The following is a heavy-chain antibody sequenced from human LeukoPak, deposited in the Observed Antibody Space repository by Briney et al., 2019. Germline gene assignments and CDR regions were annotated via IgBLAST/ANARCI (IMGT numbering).Heavy chain of an antibody. CDR2: ITGGGEST. CDR1: GFTFEASA. D-gene: IGHD2-2*01. CDR3: AKNIGDQLLCGFNY. J-gene: IGHJ4*02. V-gene: IGHV3-23*01. Sequence: GGSLRLPCAASGFTFEASAMSWVRQAPGKGLEWVAVITGGGESTYYADSVKGRFTISRDNSKKTLFLQVNSLRAEDTAVYFCAKNIGDQLLCGFNYWGQGIVVTVSS.